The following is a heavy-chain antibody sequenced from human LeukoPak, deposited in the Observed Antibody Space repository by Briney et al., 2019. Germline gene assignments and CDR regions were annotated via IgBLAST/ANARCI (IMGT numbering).Heavy chain of an antibody. Sequence: QPGGSLRLSCAASGFTFSSYGMHWVRQAPGKGLEWVAVISYDGSNKYYADSVKGRFTIPRDNPKNTLYLQMNSLRAEDTAVYYCAKVRGVRGVRTPIDYWGQGTLVTVSS. CDR3: AKVRGVRGVRTPIDY. CDR1: GFTFSSYG. CDR2: ISYDGSNK. V-gene: IGHV3-30*18. J-gene: IGHJ4*02. D-gene: IGHD3-10*01.